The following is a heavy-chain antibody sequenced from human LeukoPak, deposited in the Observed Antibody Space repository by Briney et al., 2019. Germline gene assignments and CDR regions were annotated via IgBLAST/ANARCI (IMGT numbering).Heavy chain of an antibody. D-gene: IGHD1/OR15-1a*01. V-gene: IGHV4-30-2*01. CDR3: ARYTRGTTGMDV. Sequence: SQTLSLTCTVSGGSISSGGYYWSWIRQPPGKGLEWIGYICHSGSTNYNPSLKSRVTISVDTSKNQFSLKLSSVTAADTAVYYCARYTRGTTGMDVWGQGTTVTVSS. CDR1: GGSISSGGYY. CDR2: ICHSGST. J-gene: IGHJ6*02.